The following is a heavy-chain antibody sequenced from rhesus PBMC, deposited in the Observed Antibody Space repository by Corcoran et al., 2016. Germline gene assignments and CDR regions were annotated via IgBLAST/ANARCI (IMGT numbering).Heavy chain of an antibody. Sequence: QLQLQESGPGLVKPSETLSVTCAVSGGSISSSYWSWIRQAPGKGLEWIGYIYGSGSSPNYNPSLKSRVTLSVDTSKNQLSLKLSSVTTADTAVYYCARMSYYSGSYYFDYWGQGVLVTVSS. V-gene: IGHV4-169*01. CDR1: GGSISSSY. CDR3: ARMSYYSGSYYFDY. J-gene: IGHJ4*01. D-gene: IGHD3-16*01. CDR2: IYGSGSSP.